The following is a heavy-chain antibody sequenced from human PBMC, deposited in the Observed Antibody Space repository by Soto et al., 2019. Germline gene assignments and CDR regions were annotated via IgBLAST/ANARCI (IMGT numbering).Heavy chain of an antibody. CDR2: INHSGST. D-gene: IGHD2-15*01. Sequence: PSETLSLTCAVYGGSFSGYYWSWIRQPPGKGLEWIGEINHSGSTNYNPSLKSRVTISVDTSKNQFSLKLSSVTAADTAVYYCARIHLSKEGGRLDYWGQGTLVTVSS. CDR1: GGSFSGYY. CDR3: ARIHLSKEGGRLDY. J-gene: IGHJ4*02. V-gene: IGHV4-34*01.